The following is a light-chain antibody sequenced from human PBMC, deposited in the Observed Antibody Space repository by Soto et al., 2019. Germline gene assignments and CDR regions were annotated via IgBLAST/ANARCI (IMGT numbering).Light chain of an antibody. CDR1: STDVGRYNY. J-gene: IGLJ3*02. V-gene: IGLV2-14*01. CDR3: NSYASSTTWV. Sequence: QSALTQPASVSGSPGQSITISCTGTSTDVGRYNYVSWYQQHPGKAPKLMIYEVRNRPSGVSSRFSGSKSGNTASLTISGLQAEDEAEYYCNSYASSTTWVFGGGTKVNVL. CDR2: EVR.